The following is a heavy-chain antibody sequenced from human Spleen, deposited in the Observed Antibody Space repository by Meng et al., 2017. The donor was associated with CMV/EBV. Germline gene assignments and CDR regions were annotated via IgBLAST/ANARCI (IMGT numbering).Heavy chain of an antibody. Sequence: GGSLRLSCAASGFTVSSNYMSWVRQAPGKGLEWVSVIYSGGSTYYADSVKGRFTISRDNSKNTLYLQMNSLRAEDTAVYYCARGLTRGPGAFDIWGQGTMVTVSS. CDR3: ARGLTRGPGAFDI. V-gene: IGHV3-53*01. J-gene: IGHJ3*02. CDR2: IYSGGST. CDR1: GFTVSSNY. D-gene: IGHD3-10*01.